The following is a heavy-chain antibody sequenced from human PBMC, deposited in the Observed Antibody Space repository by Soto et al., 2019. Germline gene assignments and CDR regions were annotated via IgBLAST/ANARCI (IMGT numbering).Heavy chain of an antibody. D-gene: IGHD2-2*01. J-gene: IGHJ5*02. CDR2: LSDGGGST. CDR1: GFTFSNYA. V-gene: IGHV3-23*01. Sequence: EVQLLESGGGLVQPGGSLRLSCAASGFTFSNYAMSWVRQAPGKGLEWVSGLSDGGGSTFYADSVKGRFTISRDNAKNTLYLQMSSLRAEGTAVYYCANEGTTSPYNWFDPWGQGTLVTVYS. CDR3: ANEGTTSPYNWFDP.